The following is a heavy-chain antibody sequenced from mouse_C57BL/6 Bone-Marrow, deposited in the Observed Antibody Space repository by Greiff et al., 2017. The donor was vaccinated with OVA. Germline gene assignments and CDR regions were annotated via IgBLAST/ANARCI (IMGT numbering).Heavy chain of an antibody. Sequence: EVHLVESGAELVRPGASVKLSCTASGFNIKDDYMHWVKQRPEQGLEWIGWIDPENGDTEYASKFQGKATITADTSSNTAYLQLSSLTSEDTAVYYCTSNWYYAMDYWGQGTSVTVSS. D-gene: IGHD4-1*01. CDR2: IDPENGDT. V-gene: IGHV14-4*01. J-gene: IGHJ4*01. CDR1: GFNIKDDY. CDR3: TSNWYYAMDY.